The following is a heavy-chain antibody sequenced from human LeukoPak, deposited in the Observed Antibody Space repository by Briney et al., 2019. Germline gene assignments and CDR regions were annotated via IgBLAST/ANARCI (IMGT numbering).Heavy chain of an antibody. CDR1: GGSIRRGY. V-gene: IGHV4-59*01. CDR2: ISYSGST. CDR3: ARARAYSNQGFYYYGMDV. Sequence: SETLSLTCTVSGGSIRRGYWRWIRQPPGRGREGVGYISYSGSTSYNPSLESRVTMSVDTSKNQVSLKVHSVTAADTAVYFCARARAYSNQGFYYYGMDVWGQGTTVTVSS. D-gene: IGHD4-11*01. J-gene: IGHJ6*02.